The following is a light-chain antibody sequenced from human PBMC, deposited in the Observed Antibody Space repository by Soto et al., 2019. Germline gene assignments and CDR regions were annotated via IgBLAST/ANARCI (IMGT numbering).Light chain of an antibody. CDR2: DAS. J-gene: IGKJ4*01. CDR1: QSVSSY. CDR3: QQSSDWPST. Sequence: EIVLTQSPATLSLSPGERATLSCRASQSVSSYLAWYQQKPGQAPRLLIYDASNRATGIPARFSGSGSGTEFTLTSSSLEPDDFAVYYCQQSSDWPSTFGGGTKVQIK. V-gene: IGKV3-11*01.